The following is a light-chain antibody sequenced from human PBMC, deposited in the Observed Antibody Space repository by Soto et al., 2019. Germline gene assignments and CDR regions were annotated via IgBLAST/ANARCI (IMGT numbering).Light chain of an antibody. Sequence: EILLTQSPGTLSLSPGERATLSCRASQTISSNSLAWYQQKPGQAPRLLIYGASSRATSIPDRFSGSGSRTDFTLTISGLEPEDFAVYYCQQYGGSPWTFGQGTKVDIK. J-gene: IGKJ1*01. V-gene: IGKV3-20*01. CDR3: QQYGGSPWT. CDR1: QTISSNS. CDR2: GAS.